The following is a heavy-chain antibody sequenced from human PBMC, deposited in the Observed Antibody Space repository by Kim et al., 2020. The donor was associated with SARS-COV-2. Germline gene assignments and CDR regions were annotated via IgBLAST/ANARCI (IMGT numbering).Heavy chain of an antibody. D-gene: IGHD3-10*01. V-gene: IGHV3-23*01. CDR1: GFTFSSYA. Sequence: GGSLRLSCAASGFTFSSYAMSWVRQAPGKGLEWVSAISGSGGSTYYADSVKGRFTISRDNSKNTLYLQMNSLRAEATAVYYCAKGEKLWFGELLSAFDIWGQGTIVTVSS. CDR2: ISGSGGST. CDR3: AKGEKLWFGELLSAFDI. J-gene: IGHJ3*02.